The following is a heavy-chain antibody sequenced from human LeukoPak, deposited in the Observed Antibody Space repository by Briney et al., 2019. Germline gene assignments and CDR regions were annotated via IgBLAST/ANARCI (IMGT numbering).Heavy chain of an antibody. D-gene: IGHD6-13*01. Sequence: GGSLRLSCAASGFTFSSYSMNWVRQAPGKGLEWVAFIRYDESDKYYADSVKGRFTISRDNSKNTLTLQMNSLKTEDTSIYFCAKGAWAADGPMGNNFASWGQGTLVTVSS. CDR2: IRYDESDK. J-gene: IGHJ4*02. CDR3: AKGAWAADGPMGNNFAS. V-gene: IGHV3-30*02. CDR1: GFTFSSYS.